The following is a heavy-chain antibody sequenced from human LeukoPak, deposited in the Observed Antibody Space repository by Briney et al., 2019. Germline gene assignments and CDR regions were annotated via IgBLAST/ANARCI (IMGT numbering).Heavy chain of an antibody. CDR3: ATEGDSGSYFGY. CDR1: GYTFTDYY. Sequence: ASVKISCKASGYTFTDYYMHWVQQAPGKGLEWMGRVDPEDGETIYAEKFQGRAAITADTSTDTAYMELSSLRSEDTAVYYCATEGDSGSYFGYWGQGTLVTVSS. V-gene: IGHV1-69-2*01. D-gene: IGHD1-26*01. CDR2: VDPEDGET. J-gene: IGHJ4*02.